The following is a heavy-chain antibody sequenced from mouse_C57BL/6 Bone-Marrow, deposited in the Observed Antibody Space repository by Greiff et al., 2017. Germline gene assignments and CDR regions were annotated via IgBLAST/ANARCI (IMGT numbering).Heavy chain of an antibody. CDR1: GYTFPSYW. V-gene: IGHV1-72*01. D-gene: IGHD3-2*02. Sequence: QVQLRQPGAELVKPGASVKLSCKASGYTFPSYWMHWVKQRPGRGLEWIGRIDPNSGGTKYNEKFKSKATLTVDKPSSTAYMQLSSLTSEDSSVYYCSGLQLRLRFYYAMDYWGQGTSVTVSS. CDR2: IDPNSGGT. CDR3: SGLQLRLRFYYAMDY. J-gene: IGHJ4*01.